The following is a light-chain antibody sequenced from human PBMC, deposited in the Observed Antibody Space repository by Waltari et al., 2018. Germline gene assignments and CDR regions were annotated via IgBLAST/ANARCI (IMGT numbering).Light chain of an antibody. V-gene: IGLV2-14*03. Sequence: QSALTQPASVSGSHGPSITISCTGTSSDVVGYKFVSWYQQHPGKAPKFLIFDVDRRPSGISNRFSGSKSGNTASLTISGLQPEDEADYYCVSYTTTGTRVFGGGTKLTVL. CDR1: SSDVVGYKF. CDR2: DVD. CDR3: VSYTTTGTRV. J-gene: IGLJ3*02.